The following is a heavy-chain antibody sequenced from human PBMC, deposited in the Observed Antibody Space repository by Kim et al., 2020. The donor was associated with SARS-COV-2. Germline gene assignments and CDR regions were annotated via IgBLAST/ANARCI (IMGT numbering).Heavy chain of an antibody. CDR1: GYTFTSYA. J-gene: IGHJ5*02. D-gene: IGHD1-26*01. CDR3: ARGPWGSGSYRFDP. CDR2: INAGNGNT. Sequence: ASVKVSCKASGYTFTSYAMHWVRQAPGQRLEWMGWINAGNGNTKYSQKFQGRVTITRDTSASTAYMELSSLRSEDTAVYYCARGPWGSGSYRFDPWGQGTLVTVSS. V-gene: IGHV1-3*01.